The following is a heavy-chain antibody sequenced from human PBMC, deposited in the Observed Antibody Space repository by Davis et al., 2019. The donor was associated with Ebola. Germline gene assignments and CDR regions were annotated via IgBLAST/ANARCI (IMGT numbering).Heavy chain of an antibody. CDR1: GYTFTYRY. CDR3: ARDQKTTVPKPYYYYYGMDV. D-gene: IGHD4-11*01. Sequence: ASVKVSCKASGYTFTYRYLHWVRQAPRQALEWMGWISAYNGNTNYAQKLQGRVTMTTDTSTSTAYMELRSLRSDDTAVYYCARDQKTTVPKPYYYYYGMDVWGQGTTVTVSS. CDR2: ISAYNGNT. J-gene: IGHJ6*02. V-gene: IGHV1-18*04.